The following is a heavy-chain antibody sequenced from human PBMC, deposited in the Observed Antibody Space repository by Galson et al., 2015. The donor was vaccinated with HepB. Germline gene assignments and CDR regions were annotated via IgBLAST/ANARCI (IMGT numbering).Heavy chain of an antibody. J-gene: IGHJ4*02. Sequence: SVKVSCKASGGTFSSYAISWVRQAPGQGLEWMGGIIPIFGTANYAQKFQGRVTITADKSTSTAYMELSSLRSEDTAVYYCARPHSSSSGYFDYWGQGTLVTVSS. CDR2: IIPIFGTA. CDR3: ARPHSSSSGYFDY. CDR1: GGTFSSYA. D-gene: IGHD6-6*01. V-gene: IGHV1-69*06.